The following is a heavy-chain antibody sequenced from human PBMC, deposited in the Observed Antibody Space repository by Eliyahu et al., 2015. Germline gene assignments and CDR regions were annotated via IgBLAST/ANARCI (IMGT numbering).Heavy chain of an antibody. CDR2: ISYDGSNK. CDR1: XFTFSSYG. D-gene: IGHD6-6*01. Sequence: QVQLVESGGGVVQPGRSLRLSCAXXXFTFSSYGMPWVRQAPGKGLEWVXVISYDGSNKYYADSVKGRFTISRDNSKNTLYLQMNSLRAEDTAVYYCAKDRSSSVRYYFDYWGQGTLVTVSS. CDR3: AKDRSSSVRYYFDY. J-gene: IGHJ4*02. V-gene: IGHV3-30*18.